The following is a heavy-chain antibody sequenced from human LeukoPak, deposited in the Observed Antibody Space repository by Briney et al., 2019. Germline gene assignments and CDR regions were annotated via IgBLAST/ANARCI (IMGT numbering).Heavy chain of an antibody. D-gene: IGHD6-13*01. Sequence: PGGSLRLSCAASGFTFSSYSMNWVRQAPGKGLEWVSYISSGSSTIYYADSVKGRFTISRDNAKNSLYLQMNSLRAEDTAVYYCARRREGIAAAVDYWGQGTLVTVSS. J-gene: IGHJ4*02. CDR3: ARRREGIAAAVDY. CDR2: ISSGSSTI. V-gene: IGHV3-48*04. CDR1: GFTFSSYS.